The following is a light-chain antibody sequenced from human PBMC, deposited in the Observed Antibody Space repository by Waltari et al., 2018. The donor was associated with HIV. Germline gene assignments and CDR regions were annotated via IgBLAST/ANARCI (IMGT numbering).Light chain of an antibody. CDR1: SSDIGGYDY. Sequence: QSALTQPASVAGSPGQSITISCTGTSSDIGGYDYVSWYQQHPGKAPKLMIFDVNKPPSGVPARFSSSKSGHTASLTISGLQADDEADYYCCSYAGSYTEIFGGGTKLTVL. J-gene: IGLJ2*01. CDR3: CSYAGSYTEI. CDR2: DVN. V-gene: IGLV2-11*01.